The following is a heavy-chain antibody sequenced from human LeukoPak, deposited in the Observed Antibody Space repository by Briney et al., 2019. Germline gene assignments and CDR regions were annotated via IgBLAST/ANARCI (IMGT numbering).Heavy chain of an antibody. D-gene: IGHD2-8*01. CDR1: GGSISSGGYY. V-gene: IGHV4-31*03. J-gene: IGHJ4*02. CDR3: ARDVSPNGVVDY. Sequence: SETLSLTCTVSGGSISSGGYYWSWIRQHPGKGLEWIGYIYYSGSTYYNPSLKSRVTISVDMSKNQFSLKLSSVTAADTAVYYCARDVSPNGVVDYWGQGTLVTVSS. CDR2: IYYSGST.